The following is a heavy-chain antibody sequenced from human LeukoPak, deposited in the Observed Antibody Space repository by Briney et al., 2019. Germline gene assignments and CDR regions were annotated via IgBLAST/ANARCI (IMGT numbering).Heavy chain of an antibody. V-gene: IGHV3-23*01. CDR3: ARGPLTSSNYYMDV. Sequence: GGSLRLSCAASGLSFDSHAMNWVRQAPGKGLEWISAITGSGRYTYYKDSVKGRFTISRDNSKNTLFLQMSSLRAEDTAVYYCARGPLTSSNYYMDVWGRGTTVTVSS. D-gene: IGHD4/OR15-4a*01. J-gene: IGHJ6*03. CDR1: GLSFDSHA. CDR2: ITGSGRYT.